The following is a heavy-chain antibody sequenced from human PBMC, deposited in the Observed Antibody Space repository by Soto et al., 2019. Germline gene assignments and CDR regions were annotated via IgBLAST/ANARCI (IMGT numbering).Heavy chain of an antibody. CDR1: GYSSSSPDN. Sequence: PVVILSLTCSLSGYSSSSPDNWVWIRQPPGKGLEWIGSIYHSGSTYYNPSLASRFSIAVDTSKNHFSLRLTSVTAADTALYYCTRGAGAPWVRFDSWGLGTLVTVS. CDR2: IYHSGST. D-gene: IGHD3-22*01. V-gene: IGHV4-38-2*02. CDR3: TRGAGAPWVRFDS. J-gene: IGHJ4*02.